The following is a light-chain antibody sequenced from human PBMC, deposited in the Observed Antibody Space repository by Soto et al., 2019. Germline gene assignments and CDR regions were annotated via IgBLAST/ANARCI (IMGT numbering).Light chain of an antibody. CDR1: QTVSSNY. CDR3: QQYGSSISYT. CDR2: SAS. Sequence: VLTQSPGTQSLSPGERATLSCRASQTVSSNYLAWYQQKPGQAPRLLIYSASSRATGIPDRFSGSGSGTDFTLTISRLEPEDFAVYYCQQYGSSISYTFGQGTKLEIK. V-gene: IGKV3-20*01. J-gene: IGKJ2*01.